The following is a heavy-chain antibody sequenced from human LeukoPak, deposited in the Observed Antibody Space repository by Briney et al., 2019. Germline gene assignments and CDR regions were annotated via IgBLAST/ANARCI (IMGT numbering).Heavy chain of an antibody. J-gene: IGHJ4*02. CDR3: ARGTKSLTRYLNY. V-gene: IGHV4-34*01. D-gene: IGHD3-9*01. CDR1: GGSFSGYY. CDR2: INHSGST. Sequence: PSETLSLTCAVYGGSFSGYYWSWIRQPPGKGLEWIGEINHSGSTNYNPSLKIRVTISVDTSKNQFSLKLSSVTAADTAVYYCARGTKSLTRYLNYWGQGTLVTVSS.